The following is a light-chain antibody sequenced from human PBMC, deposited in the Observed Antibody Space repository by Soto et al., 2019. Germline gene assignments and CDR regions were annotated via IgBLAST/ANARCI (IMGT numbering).Light chain of an antibody. Sequence: DIRRTHTSSTLSASVGARVTITCRASQSISRWLTWYQQKPGKAPKLLIYAASSLQSGVPSRFSGSGSGTDFTLTISSLQSEDFAVYYCQQYNNWPITFGQGTRLEIK. CDR3: QQYNNWPIT. J-gene: IGKJ5*01. CDR1: QSISRW. CDR2: AAS. V-gene: IGKV1-5*01.